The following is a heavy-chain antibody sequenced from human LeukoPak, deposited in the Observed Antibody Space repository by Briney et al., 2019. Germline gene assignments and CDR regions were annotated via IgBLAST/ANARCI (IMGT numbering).Heavy chain of an antibody. Sequence: ASVKVSFKASGYIFTGYYMHWVRPAPGQGLAWMGWINPNSGGTNYAQKFQGRVTMTRDTSISTAYMELSRLRSDDTAVYYCARMVRGVTTSGGPGAYYYYMDVWGKGTTVTVSS. J-gene: IGHJ6*03. CDR2: INPNSGGT. V-gene: IGHV1-2*02. D-gene: IGHD3-10*01. CDR3: ARMVRGVTTSGGPGAYYYYMDV. CDR1: GYIFTGYY.